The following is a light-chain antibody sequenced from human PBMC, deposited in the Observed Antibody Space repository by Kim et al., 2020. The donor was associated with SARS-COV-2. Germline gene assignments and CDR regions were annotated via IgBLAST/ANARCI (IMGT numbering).Light chain of an antibody. CDR1: TGVVASCHY. Sequence: GTCTLTFASSTGVVASCHYPFWFQQQPGQAPRTLIYVIRKNYSWTPARFSGSLLGGKAALTLSGAQPEDEADYYCSLSYTGVRVFGGGTQLTVL. J-gene: IGLJ3*02. CDR2: VIR. CDR3: SLSYTGVRV. V-gene: IGLV7-46*01.